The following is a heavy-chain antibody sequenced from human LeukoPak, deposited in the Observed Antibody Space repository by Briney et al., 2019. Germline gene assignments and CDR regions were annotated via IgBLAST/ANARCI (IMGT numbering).Heavy chain of an antibody. CDR1: GFTFSSYG. CDR3: ARVSRELLSRVYFDY. V-gene: IGHV3-48*02. J-gene: IGHJ4*02. CDR2: ISSSSSTI. D-gene: IGHD1-26*01. Sequence: GGSLRLSCAASGFTFSSYGMNWVRQAPGKGLEWVSYISSSSSTIYYADSVKGRFTISRDNAKNSLYLQMNSLRDEDTAVYYCARVSRELLSRVYFDYWGQGTLVTVSS.